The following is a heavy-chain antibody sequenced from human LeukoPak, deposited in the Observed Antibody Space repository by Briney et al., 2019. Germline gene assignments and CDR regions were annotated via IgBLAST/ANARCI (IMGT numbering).Heavy chain of an antibody. V-gene: IGHV1-69*05. CDR2: IIPIFGTA. D-gene: IGHD6-19*01. CDR1: GGTFSSYA. CDR3: AREVGEYSSGWYSN. Sequence: SVKVSCKASGGTFSSYAISWVRQAPGQGLEWMGGIIPIFGTANYAQKFQGRVTITTDESTSTAYMELSSLRSEDTAVYYCAREVGEYSSGWYSNWGQGTLVTVSS. J-gene: IGHJ4*02.